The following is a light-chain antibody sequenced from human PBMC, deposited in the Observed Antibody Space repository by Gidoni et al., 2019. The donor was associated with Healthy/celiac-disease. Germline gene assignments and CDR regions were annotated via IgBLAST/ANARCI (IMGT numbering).Light chain of an antibody. V-gene: IGKV3-11*01. J-gene: IGKJ5*01. Sequence: EIVLTQSPATLSLSPGERATLSCRASQRVSSYLAWYQQKPGQAPRLLIYDASNRATGIPARFSGSGSGTDFTLTISSLEPEDFAVYYCQQRSNWPPVSITFGQGTRLEIK. CDR2: DAS. CDR1: QRVSSY. CDR3: QQRSNWPPVSIT.